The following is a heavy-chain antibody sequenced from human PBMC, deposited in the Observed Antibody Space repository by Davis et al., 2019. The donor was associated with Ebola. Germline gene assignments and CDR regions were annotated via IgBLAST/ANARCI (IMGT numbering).Heavy chain of an antibody. J-gene: IGHJ4*02. V-gene: IGHV4-39*07. D-gene: IGHD6-19*01. CDR3: ARTTRGSGWFLDY. CDR2: SIDSGST. Sequence: MPSETLSLTCTVSGGSISSGDYYWSWIRQSPGKGVEWIGESIDSGSTNYNPSLRSRVTISVDRSKNQFSLKLTSVTAADTAVYYCARTTRGSGWFLDYWGQGTLVTVSS. CDR1: GGSISSGDYY.